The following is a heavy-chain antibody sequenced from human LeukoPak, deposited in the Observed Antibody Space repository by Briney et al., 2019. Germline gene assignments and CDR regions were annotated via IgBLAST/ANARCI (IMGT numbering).Heavy chain of an antibody. D-gene: IGHD6-13*01. CDR3: AKPSRSSSNEY. V-gene: IGHV3-7*05. Sequence: GGSLRLSCAASGFTFSTYWMTWARQAPGKGLEWVATIKPDGSEEYYVDSVKGRFTISRDNANNSLYLQMNSLRAEDTAVYYCAKPSRSSSNEYWGQGTLVTVSS. CDR1: GFTFSTYW. J-gene: IGHJ4*02. CDR2: IKPDGSEE.